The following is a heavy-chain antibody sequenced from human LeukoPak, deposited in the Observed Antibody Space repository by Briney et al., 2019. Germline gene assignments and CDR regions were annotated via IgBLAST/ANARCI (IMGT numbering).Heavy chain of an antibody. Sequence: GRSLRLSCAASGFTFSNYDMHWVRQTPGKGLVWVSRIKSDGSTIYADSVKGRFTISRDNAKNTLYLQMNSLRAEDTAIYYCARAVTYFYGSVTYDWFDPWGQGTLVTVSS. J-gene: IGHJ5*02. D-gene: IGHD3-10*01. CDR1: GFTFSNYD. CDR2: IKSDGST. V-gene: IGHV3-74*01. CDR3: ARAVTYFYGSVTYDWFDP.